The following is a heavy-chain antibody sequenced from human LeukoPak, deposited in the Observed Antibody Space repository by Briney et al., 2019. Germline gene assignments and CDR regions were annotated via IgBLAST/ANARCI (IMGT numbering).Heavy chain of an antibody. D-gene: IGHD3-9*01. V-gene: IGHV4-59*11. CDR3: ARDHQTRALVS. CDR2: IYDSGIT. CDR1: DDPISSHY. J-gene: IGHJ4*02. Sequence: SETLSLTCTVADDPISSHYWSWIRQPPGKGLEWIGYIYDSGITDYNPSLKSRVTISLDTSKTQLSLRLSSVTAADTAVYYCARDHQTRALVSWGQGTLVTVSS.